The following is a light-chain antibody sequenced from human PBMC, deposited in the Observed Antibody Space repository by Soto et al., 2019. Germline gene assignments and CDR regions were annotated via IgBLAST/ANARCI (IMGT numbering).Light chain of an antibody. CDR3: QEYTTYSRT. J-gene: IGKJ1*01. Sequence: DIQMTQSPSTLSASVGDRVTITCRASQGISRWLAWYQQKPGRAPKVLIRDVSILESGVPSRFSGGGSGTEFTLTITSLQPDDFATYYCQEYTTYSRTFGQGTKV. CDR2: DVS. CDR1: QGISRW. V-gene: IGKV1-5*01.